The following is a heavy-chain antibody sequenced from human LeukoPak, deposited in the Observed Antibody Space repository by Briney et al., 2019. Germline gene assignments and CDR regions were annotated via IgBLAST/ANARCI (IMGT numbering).Heavy chain of an antibody. CDR2: MNPNSGNT. D-gene: IGHD6-6*01. CDR1: GYTFPRYD. Sequence: SEKVSCKASGYTFPRYDMNWVRHATGQGLEWMGWMNPNSGNTGYAKKFQGRVTMTRNTSISTAYMELSSLRSEDTAVYYCARGVGTSSSPYYYYYYMDGWGKGTTVTVSS. CDR3: ARGVGTSSSPYYYYYYMDG. V-gene: IGHV1-8*01. J-gene: IGHJ6*03.